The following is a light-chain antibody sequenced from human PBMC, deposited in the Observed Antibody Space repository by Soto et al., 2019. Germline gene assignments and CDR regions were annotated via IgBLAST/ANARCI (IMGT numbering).Light chain of an antibody. CDR2: LGS. CDR3: MWALT. CDR1: QSLLHSNGYNY. Sequence: DIVMTQSPLSLPVTPGEPASISCRSSQSLLHSNGYNYLDWYLQKPGQSPQLLIYLGSNRASGVPDRFSGSGSGTDFTLKISGVEAEYVGVYYCMWALTFGQGTKLEIK. V-gene: IGKV2-28*01. J-gene: IGKJ2*01.